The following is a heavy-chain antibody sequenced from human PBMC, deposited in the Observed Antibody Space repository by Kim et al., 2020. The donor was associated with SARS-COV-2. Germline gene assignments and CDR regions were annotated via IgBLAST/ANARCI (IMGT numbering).Heavy chain of an antibody. V-gene: IGHV4-34*01. CDR1: GGSFSGYY. CDR3: ARAPGRRYYYGSGSSPYYFDY. Sequence: SETLSLTCAVYGGSFSGYYWSWIRQPPGKGLEWIGEINHSGSTNYNPSLKSRVTISVDTSKNQFSLKLSSLTAADTAVYYCARAPGRRYYYGSGSSPYYFDYWGQGTLVTVSS. CDR2: INHSGST. J-gene: IGHJ4*02. D-gene: IGHD3-10*01.